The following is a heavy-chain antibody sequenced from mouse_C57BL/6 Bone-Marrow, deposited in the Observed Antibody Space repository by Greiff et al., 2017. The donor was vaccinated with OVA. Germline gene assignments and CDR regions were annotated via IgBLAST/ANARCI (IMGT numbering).Heavy chain of an antibody. V-gene: IGHV1-55*01. J-gene: IGHJ1*03. CDR1: GYTFTSYW. CDR2: IYPGSGST. CDR3: ARGRFYDGYLFWYFDV. D-gene: IGHD2-3*01. Sequence: QVQLQQPGAELVKPGASVKMSCKASGYTFTSYWITWVKQRPGQGLEWIGDIYPGSGSTNYNEKFKSMATLTVDTSSSTAYMQLSSLTSEDSAVYYCARGRFYDGYLFWYFDVWGTGTTVTVSS.